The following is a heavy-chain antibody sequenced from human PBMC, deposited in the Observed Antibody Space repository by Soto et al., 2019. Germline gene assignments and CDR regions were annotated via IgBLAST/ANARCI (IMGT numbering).Heavy chain of an antibody. D-gene: IGHD3-16*01. Sequence: QLQLVESGGGVVQPGTSLRLPCTASGFMFKSYVMHWVRQAPGKGLEWVALTSYNGNDKYYGDSVKGRFTVSRDNSKNTLHLQMDSLRPEDTALYYCARWGTTGGFDLWGQGTLVSVSS. CDR2: TSYNGNDK. CDR3: ARWGTTGGFDL. J-gene: IGHJ4*02. CDR1: GFMFKSYV. V-gene: IGHV3-30*19.